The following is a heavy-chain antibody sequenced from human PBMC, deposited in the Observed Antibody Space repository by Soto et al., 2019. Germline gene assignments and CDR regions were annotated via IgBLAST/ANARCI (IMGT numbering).Heavy chain of an antibody. V-gene: IGHV3-48*02. Sequence: GSLRLSCAASGFTFSSYSMNWVRQAPGKGLEWVSYISSSSSTIYYADSVKGRFTISRDNAKNSLYLQMNSLRDEDTAVYYCARDLGGRDGYSYYYYGMDVWGQGTTVTVSS. J-gene: IGHJ6*02. CDR2: ISSSSSTI. CDR1: GFTFSSYS. CDR3: ARDLGGRDGYSYYYYGMDV. D-gene: IGHD4-4*01.